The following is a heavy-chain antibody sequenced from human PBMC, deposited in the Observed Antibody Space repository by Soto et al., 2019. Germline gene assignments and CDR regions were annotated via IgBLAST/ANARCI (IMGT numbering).Heavy chain of an antibody. CDR3: AGHSSGVPGYYYGMDV. J-gene: IGHJ6*02. D-gene: IGHD3-22*01. CDR1: GGTFSSYA. CDR2: IIPIFDTA. V-gene: IGHV1-69*12. Sequence: QVQLVQSGAEVKKPGSSVKVSCKASGGTFSSYAISWVRQAPGQGLEWMGGIIPIFDTADYAQKFQGRVTNTAXXXTXXAYMELRSLRSEDTAVYYCAGHSSGVPGYYYGMDVWGQGTTVTVSS.